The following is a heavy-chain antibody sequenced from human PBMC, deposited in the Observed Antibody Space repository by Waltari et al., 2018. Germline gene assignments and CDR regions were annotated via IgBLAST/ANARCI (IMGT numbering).Heavy chain of an antibody. V-gene: IGHV3-30*07. CDR2: ISYDGSDE. Sequence: QVQLVESGGGVVHPGGSLRLSCEASGFTFSFPSIHWVRQAPGKGLEWVAGISYDGSDEYYADSVRGRFTISRDDSKDTVNLQMNSLRPEDTAVYYCARDGPLQIQSWYSFDYWGQGTLVTVSS. J-gene: IGHJ4*02. D-gene: IGHD5-18*01. CDR3: ARDGPLQIQSWYSFDY. CDR1: GFTFSFPS.